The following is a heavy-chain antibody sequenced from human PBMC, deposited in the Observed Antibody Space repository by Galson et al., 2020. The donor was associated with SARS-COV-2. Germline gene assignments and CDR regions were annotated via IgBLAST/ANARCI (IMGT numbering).Heavy chain of an antibody. J-gene: IGHJ3*01. D-gene: IGHD3-10*01. CDR3: ARHYGSGLWGDAFDV. CDR2: VDPSDSYT. Sequence: KIGESLKISCKPSGYSFTNYWITWVRQLPGKGLEWMGRVDPSDSYTTYGPSFQGHVTISTDNSITTAYLQWTSLKASDTAIYYCARHYGSGLWGDAFDVWGQGTMVTVSS. CDR1: GYSFTNYW. V-gene: IGHV5-10-1*01.